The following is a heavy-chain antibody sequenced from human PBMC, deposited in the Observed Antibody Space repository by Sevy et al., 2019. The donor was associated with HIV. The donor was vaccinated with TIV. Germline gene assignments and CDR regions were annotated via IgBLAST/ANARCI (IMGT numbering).Heavy chain of an antibody. J-gene: IGHJ3*02. Sequence: SETLSLTCTVSGGSITSLYWNWIRQPPGKGLEWIANIYYNGHINYNPSLKSRVTLSLNTSKKQFSLKLSSVTAADTAVYYCAREITMIVEHAFDIWGQGTMVTVSS. D-gene: IGHD3-22*01. CDR2: IYYNGHI. CDR1: GGSITSLY. CDR3: AREITMIVEHAFDI. V-gene: IGHV4-59*11.